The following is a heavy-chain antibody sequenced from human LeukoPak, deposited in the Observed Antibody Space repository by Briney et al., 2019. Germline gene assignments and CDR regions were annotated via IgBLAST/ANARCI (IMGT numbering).Heavy chain of an antibody. CDR2: INGDGSTT. J-gene: IGHJ6*02. CDR1: GFTFSNYW. V-gene: IGHV3-74*01. CDR3: ARDLISGATKSYYGMDV. D-gene: IGHD1-26*01. Sequence: GGSLRLSCAASGFTFSNYWMHWVRQAPGKGLVWVSRINGDGSTTNYADSVKGRFTISRDNAKNSLYLQMNSLRAEDTAIYFCARDLISGATKSYYGMDVWGQGTTVIVSS.